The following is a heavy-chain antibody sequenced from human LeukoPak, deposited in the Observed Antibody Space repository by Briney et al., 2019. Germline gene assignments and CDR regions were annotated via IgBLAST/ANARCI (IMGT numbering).Heavy chain of an antibody. V-gene: IGHV3-30-3*01. CDR1: GFTFSSYA. CDR3: ARDGAVVVPAAISGLMAV. Sequence: GRSLRLSCAASGFTFSSYAMHWVRQAPGKGLEWVAVISYDGSNKYYADSVKGRFTISRDNSKNTLYLQMNSLRAEDTAVYYCARDGAVVVPAAISGLMAVWGQGTTVTVSS. D-gene: IGHD2-2*01. J-gene: IGHJ6*02. CDR2: ISYDGSNK.